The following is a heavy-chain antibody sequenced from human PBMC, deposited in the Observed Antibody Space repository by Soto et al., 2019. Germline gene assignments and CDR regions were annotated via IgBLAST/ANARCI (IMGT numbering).Heavy chain of an antibody. CDR3: VGGYNSRLDY. D-gene: IGHD6-25*01. CDR2: ILPILDVA. CDR1: GGTFSTYS. V-gene: IGHV1-69*02. Sequence: QVHLVQSGAAVKKPGSSVRVSCKASGGTFSTYSINWVRQVPGQGLEWMGRILPILDVANYAQNFQGRVTITVDKSTATAYMEFGSLRSADTAVYYCVGGYNSRLDYWGQGTLVTVSS. J-gene: IGHJ4*02.